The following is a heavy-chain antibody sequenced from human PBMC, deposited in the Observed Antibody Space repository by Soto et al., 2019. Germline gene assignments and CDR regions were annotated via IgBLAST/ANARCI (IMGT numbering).Heavy chain of an antibody. CDR2: IYHSGST. V-gene: IGHV4-4*02. Sequence: QVQLQESGPGLVKPSGTLSLTCAVSGGSISSSNWWSWVRQPPGKGLEWIGEIYHSGSTNYNPSRERRVTISVDKSKNQFSLKLSSVTAADTAVYYCARLGFGEFHNWFDPWGQGTLVTVSS. J-gene: IGHJ5*02. CDR3: ARLGFGEFHNWFDP. D-gene: IGHD3-10*01. CDR1: GGSISSSNW.